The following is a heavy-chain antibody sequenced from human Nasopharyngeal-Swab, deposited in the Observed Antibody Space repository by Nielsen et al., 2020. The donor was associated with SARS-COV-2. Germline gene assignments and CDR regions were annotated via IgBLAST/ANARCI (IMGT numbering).Heavy chain of an antibody. Sequence: GGSLRLSCAASGFTFSSYAMSWVRQAPGQGLEWVSAISGSGGSTYYADSVKGRFTISRDNSKNTLYLQMNSLRAEDTAVYYCAKDLNSEGYCSSTSCYVLDYYGMDVWGQGTTVTVSS. CDR2: ISGSGGST. D-gene: IGHD2-2*01. J-gene: IGHJ6*02. CDR3: AKDLNSEGYCSSTSCYVLDYYGMDV. CDR1: GFTFSSYA. V-gene: IGHV3-23*01.